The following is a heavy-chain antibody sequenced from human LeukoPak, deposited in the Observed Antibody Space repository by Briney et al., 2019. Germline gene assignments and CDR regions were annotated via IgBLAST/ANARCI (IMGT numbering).Heavy chain of an antibody. D-gene: IGHD2-15*01. J-gene: IGHJ3*02. CDR3: ARDFPHTRDAFDI. CDR2: IYYSGST. V-gene: IGHV4-39*07. CDR1: GGSISSSSYY. Sequence: PSETLSLTCTVSGGSISSSSYYWGWIRQPPGKGLEWIGSIYYSGSTYYNPSLKSRVTTSVDTSKNQFSLKLSSVTAADTAVYYCARDFPHTRDAFDIWGQGTMVTVSS.